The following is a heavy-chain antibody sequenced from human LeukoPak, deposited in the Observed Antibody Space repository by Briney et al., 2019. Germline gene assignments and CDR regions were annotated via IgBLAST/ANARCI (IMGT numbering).Heavy chain of an antibody. D-gene: IGHD5-18*01. CDR2: ISYDGSNK. V-gene: IGHV3-30-3*01. Sequence: PGGSLRLSCEASGFTFSSYAMHWVRQAPGKGLEGVAVISYDGSNKYYADSVKGRFTISRDNSKNTLYLQMNSLRAEDTAVYYCAGDLYSYGDFDYWGQGTLVTVSS. J-gene: IGHJ4*02. CDR3: AGDLYSYGDFDY. CDR1: GFTFSSYA.